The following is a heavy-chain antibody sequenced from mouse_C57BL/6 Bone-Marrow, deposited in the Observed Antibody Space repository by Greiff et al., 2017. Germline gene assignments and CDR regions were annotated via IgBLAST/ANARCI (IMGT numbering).Heavy chain of an antibody. CDR3: TTYYYGSSG. CDR1: GYTFTSYD. J-gene: IGHJ2*01. D-gene: IGHD1-1*01. V-gene: IGHV14-4*01. Sequence: EVKLMESGPELVKPGASVKLSCKASGYTFTSYDINWVKQRPGQGLEWIGWIDPENGDTEYASKFQGKATITADTSSNTAYLQLSSLTSEDTAVYYCTTYYYGSSGWGQGTTLTVSS. CDR2: IDPENGDT.